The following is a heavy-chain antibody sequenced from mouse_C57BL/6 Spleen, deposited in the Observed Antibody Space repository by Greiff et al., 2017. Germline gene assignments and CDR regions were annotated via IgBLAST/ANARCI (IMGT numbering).Heavy chain of an antibody. D-gene: IGHD1-1*01. CDR3: TRALRSDY. V-gene: IGHV14-4*01. Sequence: EVKLVESGAELVRPGASVKLSCTASGFNIKDDYMHWVKQRPEQGLEWIGWIDPENGDTEYASKFQGKATITADTSSNTAYLQLSSLTSEDTAVYYCTRALRSDYWGQGTTLTVSS. CDR2: IDPENGDT. CDR1: GFNIKDDY. J-gene: IGHJ2*01.